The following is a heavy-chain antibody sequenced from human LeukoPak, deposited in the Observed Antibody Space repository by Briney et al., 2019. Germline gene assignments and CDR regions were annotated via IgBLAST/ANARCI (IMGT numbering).Heavy chain of an antibody. CDR2: ISGSGGST. D-gene: IGHD3-10*01. CDR3: ASGDRIGNWFDP. CDR1: GFTFSSYA. V-gene: IGHV3-23*01. Sequence: GGSLRLSCAASGFTFSSYAMSWVRQAPGKGLEWVSAISGSGGSTYYADSVKGRFTISRDNSKNTLYLQMNSLRAEDTAVYYCASGDRIGNWFDPWGQGTLVTVSS. J-gene: IGHJ5*02.